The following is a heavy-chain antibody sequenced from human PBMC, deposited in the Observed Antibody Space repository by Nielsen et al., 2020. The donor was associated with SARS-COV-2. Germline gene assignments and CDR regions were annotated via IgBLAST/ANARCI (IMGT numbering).Heavy chain of an antibody. V-gene: IGHV1-18*04. CDR2: ISRNNGKT. D-gene: IGHD3-16*02. Sequence: ASVKVSCKASGYTFTTYGIGWVRQASGQGLEWMGWISRNNGKTQYAQKFQGRVTMTTDTSTSTAYMELRSLRSDDTAVYYCARAVGDDYVWGSYHPPRVDRWGRGTLVTVSS. CDR1: GYTFTTYG. J-gene: IGHJ5*02. CDR3: ARAVGDDYVWGSYHPPRVDR.